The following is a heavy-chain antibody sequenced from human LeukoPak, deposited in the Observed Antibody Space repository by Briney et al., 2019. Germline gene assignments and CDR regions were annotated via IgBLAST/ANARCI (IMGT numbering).Heavy chain of an antibody. D-gene: IGHD3-3*01. CDR2: INQDGSGK. J-gene: IGHJ4*02. Sequence: PGGSLRLSCAASGFTFSTYWMTWVRQAPGKGLEWAANINQDGSGKYYVDSVEGRFTISRDNAKNSLFLQMSSLRAEDTALYYCARNKRERVEAWSGTFEYWGQGTLVTVSS. CDR3: ARNKRERVEAWSGTFEY. CDR1: GFTFSTYW. V-gene: IGHV3-7*01.